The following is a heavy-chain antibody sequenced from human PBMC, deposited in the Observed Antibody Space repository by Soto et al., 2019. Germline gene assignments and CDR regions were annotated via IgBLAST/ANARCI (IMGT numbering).Heavy chain of an antibody. D-gene: IGHD6-13*01. Sequence: EVQLVESGGGLVQPGGSLRLSCAASGFTFSSYEMNWVRQAPGKGLEWVSYISSSGSTIYYADSVKGRFTISRDNAKNSLYLQMNSLRAEDTAVYYCASLGGTGSSSWYFEGSYWGQGTLVTVSS. CDR3: ASLGGTGSSSWYFEGSY. CDR2: ISSSGSTI. CDR1: GFTFSSYE. J-gene: IGHJ4*02. V-gene: IGHV3-48*03.